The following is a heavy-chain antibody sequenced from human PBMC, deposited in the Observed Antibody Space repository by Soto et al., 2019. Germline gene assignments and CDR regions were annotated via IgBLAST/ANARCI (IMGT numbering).Heavy chain of an antibody. J-gene: IGHJ6*02. CDR3: ASEYCGGDCYSAARYGMDV. Sequence: QVQLVQSGAEVKKPGASVKVSCKASGYTFTSYAMHWVRQAPGQRLEWMGWINAGNGNTKYSQKFQGRVTITRDTSASTAYTELSSLRSEDTAVYYCASEYCGGDCYSAARYGMDVWGQGTTVTVSS. CDR1: GYTFTSYA. D-gene: IGHD2-21*02. CDR2: INAGNGNT. V-gene: IGHV1-3*01.